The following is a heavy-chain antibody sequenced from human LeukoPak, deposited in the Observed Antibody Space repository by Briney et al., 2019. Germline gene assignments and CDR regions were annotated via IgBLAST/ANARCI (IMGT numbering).Heavy chain of an antibody. CDR3: ARDRGETDHFLGX. J-gene: IGHJ4*02. CDR1: GFTFSSYS. D-gene: IGHD3-10*01. Sequence: SGGSLRLSCAASGFTFSSYSMNWVRQAPGKGLEWVSSISSSSSYIYYADSVKGRFTISRDNAKNSLYLQMNGLRAEDTAVYYCARDRGETDHFLGXWGQGTLVTV. V-gene: IGHV3-21*01. CDR2: ISSSSSYI.